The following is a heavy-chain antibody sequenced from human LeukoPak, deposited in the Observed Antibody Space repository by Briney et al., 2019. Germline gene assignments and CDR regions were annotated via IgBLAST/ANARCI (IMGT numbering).Heavy chain of an antibody. V-gene: IGHV1-69*06. CDR3: ARDRRNVVVPPRSVGMDV. CDR1: GGTFSSYA. CDR2: IIPIFGTA. D-gene: IGHD2-2*01. Sequence: SVKVSCKASGGTFSSYAISWVRQAPGQGLEWMGGIIPIFGTANYAQKFQGRVTITADTSTSTAYMELRSLRSDDTAVYYCARDRRNVVVPPRSVGMDVWGKGTTVTVSS. J-gene: IGHJ6*04.